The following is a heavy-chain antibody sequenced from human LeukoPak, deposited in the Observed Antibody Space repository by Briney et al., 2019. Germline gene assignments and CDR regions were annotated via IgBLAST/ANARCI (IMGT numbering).Heavy chain of an antibody. CDR1: GGPISSYY. CDR3: ARTYSKYFDL. CDR2: IYYSGST. D-gene: IGHD2-15*01. J-gene: IGHJ2*01. Sequence: PSETLSLTCTVSGGPISSYYWSWIRQPPGKGLEWIGYIYYSGSTNYNPSLKSRVTISVDTSKNQFSLKLSSVTAADTAVYYCARTYSKYFDLWGRGTLVTVSS. V-gene: IGHV4-59*08.